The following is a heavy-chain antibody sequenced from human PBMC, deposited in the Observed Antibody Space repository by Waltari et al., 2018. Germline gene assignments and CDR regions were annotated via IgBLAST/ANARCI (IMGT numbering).Heavy chain of an antibody. Sequence: EAPLVESGGGVVEPGGSLRLSCTASGFSLTTPWMTWVRQAPGRGLEWVANIKGDGREENYVDSVKGRFSISRDNGKNSVFLQMDSLRAEDTAMYYCAQMSYDTFSGAWSWFDSWGPGTLVTVSS. CDR3: AQMSYDTFSGAWSWFDS. CDR2: IKGDGREE. CDR1: GFSLTTPW. V-gene: IGHV3-7*03. D-gene: IGHD6-19*01. J-gene: IGHJ5*01.